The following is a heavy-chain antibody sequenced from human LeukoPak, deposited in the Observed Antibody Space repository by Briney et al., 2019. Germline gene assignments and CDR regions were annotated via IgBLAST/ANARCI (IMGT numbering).Heavy chain of an antibody. V-gene: IGHV3-48*01. D-gene: IGHD6-19*01. CDR2: ISSSSSTI. J-gene: IGHJ4*02. CDR1: GFTFSSYS. CDR3: ARGSSGWYLPPPDY. Sequence: PGGSLRLSCAASGFTFSSYSMNWVRQAPGKGLEWVSYISSSSSTIYYADSVKGRFTISRDNAKNSLYLQMSSLRAEDTAVYYCARGSSGWYLPPPDYWGQGTLVTVSS.